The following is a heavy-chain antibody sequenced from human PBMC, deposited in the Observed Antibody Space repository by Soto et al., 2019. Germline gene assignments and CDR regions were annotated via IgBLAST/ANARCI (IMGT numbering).Heavy chain of an antibody. V-gene: IGHV1-2*04. Sequence: ASVKVSCKASGYTFTGYYMHWVRQAPGQGLEWMGWINPNSGGTNYAQKFQGWVTMTRDTSISTAYMELSRLRSDDTAVYYCARGREAVLVPAAMMDDAFDIWGQGTMVTVSS. J-gene: IGHJ3*02. D-gene: IGHD2-2*01. CDR1: GYTFTGYY. CDR2: INPNSGGT. CDR3: ARGREAVLVPAAMMDDAFDI.